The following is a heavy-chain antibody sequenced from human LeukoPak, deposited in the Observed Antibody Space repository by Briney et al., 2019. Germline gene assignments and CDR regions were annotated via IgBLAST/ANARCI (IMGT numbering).Heavy chain of an antibody. D-gene: IGHD6-19*01. J-gene: IGHJ4*02. Sequence: GSLRLSCAASGFTFSSYWMSWVRQAPGKGLEWVANIKQDGSEKYYVDSVKGRFTISRDNAKNSLYLQMNSLRAEDTAVYYCASGHSGWYDTFDYWGQGTLVTVSS. CDR1: GFTFSSYW. V-gene: IGHV3-7*01. CDR2: IKQDGSEK. CDR3: ASGHSGWYDTFDY.